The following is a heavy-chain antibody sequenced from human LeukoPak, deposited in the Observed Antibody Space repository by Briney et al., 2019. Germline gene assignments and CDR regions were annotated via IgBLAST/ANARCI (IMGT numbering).Heavy chain of an antibody. CDR1: GFIFDHYT. CDR3: AKDGKNYFDY. J-gene: IGHJ4*02. CDR2: ISWDGGST. V-gene: IGHV3-43*01. Sequence: GGSLRLSCAASGFIFDHYTMHWVRQAPGKGLEWVSLISWDGGSTYYADSVKGRFTISRDNSKNSLSLQMNSLRAEDTALYYCAKDGKNYFDYWGQGTLVTVSS.